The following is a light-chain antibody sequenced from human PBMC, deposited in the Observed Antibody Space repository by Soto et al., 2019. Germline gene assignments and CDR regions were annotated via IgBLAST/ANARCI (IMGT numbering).Light chain of an antibody. CDR2: DVS. CDR3: SSYTSSRTVV. CDR1: SSDVGGYNF. V-gene: IGLV2-14*03. Sequence: QSVLTQPASVSGSPGQSITISCPGTSSDVGGYNFVSWYQQHPGKAPKLMIYDVSYRPSGVSNRFSGSKSGNTASLTISGLRAEDEADFYCSSYTSSRTVVFGGGTKLTVL. J-gene: IGLJ3*02.